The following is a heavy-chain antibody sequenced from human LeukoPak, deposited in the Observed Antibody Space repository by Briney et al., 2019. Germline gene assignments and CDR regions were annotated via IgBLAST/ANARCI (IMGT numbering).Heavy chain of an antibody. V-gene: IGHV4-34*01. CDR3: ARGLSSDHYYGMDV. J-gene: IGHJ6*02. Sequence: SETLSLTCAVYGGSFSGYYWSWIRQPPGKGLEWIGEINHSGSTNYNPSLKSRVTISVDTSKNQFSLKLSSVTAADTAVYYGARGLSSDHYYGMDVWGQGTTVTVSS. CDR2: INHSGST. CDR1: GGSFSGYY. D-gene: IGHD6-6*01.